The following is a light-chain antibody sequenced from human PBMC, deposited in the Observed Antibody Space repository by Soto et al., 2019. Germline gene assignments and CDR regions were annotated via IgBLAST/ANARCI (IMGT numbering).Light chain of an antibody. J-gene: IGKJ1*01. V-gene: IGKV3-15*01. CDR2: GAS. Sequence: EIVMTQSPATLAVSPGERATLSGRASQSVRTNVAWYQQKNGQAPRLLVYGASTRASGIPDRFSGSGSGTEFTLTISSLQSEDFAVYYCQEYSKWPSRTFGPGTKVDIK. CDR1: QSVRTN. CDR3: QEYSKWPSRT.